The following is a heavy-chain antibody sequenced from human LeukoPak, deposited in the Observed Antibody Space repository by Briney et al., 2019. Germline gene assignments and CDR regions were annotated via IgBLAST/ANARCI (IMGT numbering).Heavy chain of an antibody. CDR1: GGSFSGYY. CDR2: INHSGST. V-gene: IGHV4-34*01. CDR3: ARVTLTHFDY. J-gene: IGHJ4*02. Sequence: SSETLSLTCAVYGGSFSGYYWSWIRQPPGKGLEWIGEINHSGSTNYNPSLKSRVTISVDTSKNQFSLKLSSVTAADTAVYYCARVTLTHFDYWGQGTLVTVSS. D-gene: IGHD3-16*01.